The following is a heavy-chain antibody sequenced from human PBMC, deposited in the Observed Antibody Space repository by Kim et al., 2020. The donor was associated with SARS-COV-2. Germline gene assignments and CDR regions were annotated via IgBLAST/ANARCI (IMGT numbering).Heavy chain of an antibody. V-gene: IGHV3-23*01. CDR2: INSGGGGT. CDR1: GLAFRNYG. CDR3: ATFFGKGGFDH. J-gene: IGHJ4*02. D-gene: IGHD3-3*01. Sequence: GGSLRLSCVASGLAFRNYGMNWVRQAPGKGLEWGSFINSGGGGTYYGDSVTGRFSISRDNSGNTVSLQMNNLRPEDTAVYYCATFFGKGGFDHWGQGTLV.